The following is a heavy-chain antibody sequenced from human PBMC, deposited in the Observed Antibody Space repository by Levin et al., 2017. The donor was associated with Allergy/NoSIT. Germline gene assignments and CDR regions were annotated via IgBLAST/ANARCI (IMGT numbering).Heavy chain of an antibody. CDR3: AKDYRAGYDYVWGSYRYGYDAFDI. Sequence: ASVKVSCAASGFTFSSYAMSWVRQAPGKGLEWVSAISGSGGSTYYADSVKGRFTISRDNSKNTLYLQMNSLRAEDTAVYYCAKDYRAGYDYVWGSYRYGYDAFDIWGQGTMVTVSS. J-gene: IGHJ3*02. CDR1: GFTFSSYA. D-gene: IGHD3-16*02. V-gene: IGHV3-23*01. CDR2: ISGSGGST.